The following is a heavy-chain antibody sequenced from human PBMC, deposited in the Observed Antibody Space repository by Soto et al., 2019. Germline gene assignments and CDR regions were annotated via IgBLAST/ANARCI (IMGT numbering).Heavy chain of an antibody. D-gene: IGHD1-1*01. CDR3: ASWHEREHAYDV. J-gene: IGHJ3*01. CDR2: LYDVFGS. CDR1: GLTVSGTKY. Sequence: ESGGGLIQPGESLRLSCAAFGLTVSGTKYVAWVRQAPGKGLEWVSALYDVFGSFYADSVKGRFTTSSDRSKSTVYLQMKDLRPDDTAVYYCASWHEREHAYDVWGQGTTVIVSS. V-gene: IGHV3-53*01.